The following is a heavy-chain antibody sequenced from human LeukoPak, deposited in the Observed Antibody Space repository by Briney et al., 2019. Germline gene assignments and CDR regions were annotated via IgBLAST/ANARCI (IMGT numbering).Heavy chain of an antibody. D-gene: IGHD1-7*01. J-gene: IGHJ4*02. CDR1: GYTFTSYD. CDR2: ISTYNGDT. V-gene: IGHV1-18*01. Sequence: ASVKVSCKASGYTFTSYDISWVRQAPGQGLEWMGWISTYNGDTNYAQKLQGRVTMTTDTSTSTAYMELRSLRSDDTAVYFCARLSSVITGITEDYWGQGTLVTVSS. CDR3: ARLSSVITGITEDY.